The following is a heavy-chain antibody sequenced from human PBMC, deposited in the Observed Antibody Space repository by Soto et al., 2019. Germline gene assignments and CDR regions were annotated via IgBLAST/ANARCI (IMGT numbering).Heavy chain of an antibody. CDR3: ARGLAAGDY. CDR2: INPNGGST. D-gene: IGHD6-13*01. CDR1: GYTFTNYY. Sequence: QVQLVQSGAEVKKPGASVKLSCKASGYTFTNYYIHWVRQAPGQGLEWMAIINPNGGSTNYAQKFHGRVTLTRDTSTSTVYMDLSSLKSEDTAVYYCARGLAAGDYWGQGTLVNVSS. J-gene: IGHJ4*02. V-gene: IGHV1-46*01.